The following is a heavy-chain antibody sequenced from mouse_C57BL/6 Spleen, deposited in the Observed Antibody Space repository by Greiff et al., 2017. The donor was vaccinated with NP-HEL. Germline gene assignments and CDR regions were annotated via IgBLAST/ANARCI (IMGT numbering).Heavy chain of an antibody. D-gene: IGHD2-2*01. Sequence: QVQLQQPGAELVKPGASVKLSCKASGYTFTSYWMQWVKQRPGQGLEWIGEIDPSDSYTNYNQKFKGKATLTVDTSSSTAYMQLSSLTSEDSAVYYCARYGYRSYYYAMDYWGQGTSVTVSS. CDR3: ARYGYRSYYYAMDY. CDR2: IDPSDSYT. CDR1: GYTFTSYW. V-gene: IGHV1-50*01. J-gene: IGHJ4*01.